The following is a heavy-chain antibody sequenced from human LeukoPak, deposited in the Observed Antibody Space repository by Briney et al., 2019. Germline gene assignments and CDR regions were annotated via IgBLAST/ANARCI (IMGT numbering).Heavy chain of an antibody. CDR3: AREVVVVVPAASNYYGMDV. D-gene: IGHD2-2*01. J-gene: IGHJ6*02. CDR2: IYYSGST. CDR1: GGSISSGGYY. Sequence: SETLSLTCTVSGGSISSGGYYWSWIRQHPGKGLEWIGYIYYSGSTYYNPSLKSRVTISVDTSKNQFSLKLSSVTAADTAVYYCAREVVVVVPAASNYYGMDVWGQGTTVTVSS. V-gene: IGHV4-31*03.